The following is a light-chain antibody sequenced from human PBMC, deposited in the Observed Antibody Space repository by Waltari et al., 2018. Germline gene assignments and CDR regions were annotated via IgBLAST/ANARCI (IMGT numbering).Light chain of an antibody. J-gene: IGKJ1*01. Sequence: DIVMTQPPLSLPVTPGEPASISCRSSQSLLHSNGNTYLYWYLQKPGQPPRLLIYTMSNRFSGVPDRFSGSGSGSDFTLKISRVEAEDVGVYYCLRTLQNPWTFGQGTKVEIQ. CDR2: TMS. V-gene: IGKV2D-29*01. CDR3: LRTLQNPWT. CDR1: QSLLHSNGNTY.